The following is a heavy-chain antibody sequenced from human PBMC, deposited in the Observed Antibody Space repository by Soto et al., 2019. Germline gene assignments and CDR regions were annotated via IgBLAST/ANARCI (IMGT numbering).Heavy chain of an antibody. Sequence: GGSLRLSCSASGLIFSDVWMTWVRHAPGKGLEWVGRRKTKPDDGTIDYAAPVRGRFTISRDDSKNTLYLQMTRHTPDDTGVYYCTTSNLGVDFWGPGTLVTVSS. V-gene: IGHV3-15*01. CDR1: GLIFSDVW. CDR3: TTSNLGVDF. D-gene: IGHD1-1*01. J-gene: IGHJ4*02. CDR2: RKTKPDDGTI.